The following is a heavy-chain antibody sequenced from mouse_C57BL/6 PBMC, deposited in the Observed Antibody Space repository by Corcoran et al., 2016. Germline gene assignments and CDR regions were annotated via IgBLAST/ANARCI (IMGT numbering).Heavy chain of an antibody. CDR3: ARGPKFAFYYGSIFDY. CDR2: INTYSGVP. CDR1: GYTFTTYG. J-gene: IGHJ2*01. Sequence: QIQLVQSGPELKKPGETVKISCKASGYTFTTYGMGWVKQAPGKGLKWMGWINTYSGVPTYADDFKGRFAFSLETSASTAYLQINNLKNEDTATYFCARGPKFAFYYGSIFDYWGQGTTLTVSS. D-gene: IGHD1-1*01. V-gene: IGHV9-3*01.